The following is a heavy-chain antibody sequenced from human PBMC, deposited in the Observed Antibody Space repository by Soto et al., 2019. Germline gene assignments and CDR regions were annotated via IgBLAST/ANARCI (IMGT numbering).Heavy chain of an antibody. V-gene: IGHV3-11*01. Sequence: QVQLVESGGDLVRPGGSLRLSCAASGFTFSDDSMGWIRQSPGKGLECMSYIKGSGLSSFYGDSVKIRCTISRDNAKNSQHLQMNSLRAEDTAIYYCSRLLLVSYKGYYYIDVWGKGTTVAVSS. CDR1: GFTFSDDS. D-gene: IGHD3-10*01. J-gene: IGHJ6*03. CDR2: IKGSGLSS. CDR3: SRLLLVSYKGYYYIDV.